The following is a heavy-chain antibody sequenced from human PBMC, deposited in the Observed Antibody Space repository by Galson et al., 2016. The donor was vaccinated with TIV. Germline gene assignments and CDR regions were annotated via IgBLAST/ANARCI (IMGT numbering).Heavy chain of an antibody. Sequence: SVKVSCKASGFTFKNSAMQWVRQARGQRLEWIGWIVVGSGYTNYAQKFQERVTITRDMSTSTAYMELSSLRSEDTAVYYCAADRRYYYDTSGLAGLDPWGQGTLVTVSS. D-gene: IGHD3-22*01. CDR1: GFTFKNSA. V-gene: IGHV1-58*02. CDR2: IVVGSGYT. CDR3: AADRRYYYDTSGLAGLDP. J-gene: IGHJ5*02.